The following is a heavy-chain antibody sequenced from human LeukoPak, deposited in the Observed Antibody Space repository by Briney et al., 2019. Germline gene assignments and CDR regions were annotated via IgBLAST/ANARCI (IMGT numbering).Heavy chain of an antibody. D-gene: IGHD6-13*01. CDR1: GFTFSSYT. CDR3: ARDFFAPGIPAANYMDV. Sequence: PGGSLRLSCAASGFTFSSYTMNWVRQAPGKGLEWVSSISSSRSYIYCADSVKGRFTISRDNAKNSLYLQMNSLRAEDTAVYYCARDFFAPGIPAANYMDVWGKGTTVTVSS. J-gene: IGHJ6*03. V-gene: IGHV3-21*01. CDR2: ISSSRSYI.